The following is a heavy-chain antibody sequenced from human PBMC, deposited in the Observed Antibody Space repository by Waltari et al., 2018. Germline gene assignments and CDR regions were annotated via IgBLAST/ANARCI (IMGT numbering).Heavy chain of an antibody. CDR2: IYYSGST. CDR1: GGSISSGDYY. Sequence: QVQLQESGPGLVKPSQTLSLTCTVSGGSISSGDYYWRWIRQPPGKGLEWIGYIYYSGSTYYNPSLKSRVTISVDTSKNQFSLKLSSVTAADTAVYYCARGYCSGGSCYSYYYYGMDVWGQGTTVTVSS. J-gene: IGHJ6*02. V-gene: IGHV4-30-4*08. CDR3: ARGYCSGGSCYSYYYYGMDV. D-gene: IGHD2-15*01.